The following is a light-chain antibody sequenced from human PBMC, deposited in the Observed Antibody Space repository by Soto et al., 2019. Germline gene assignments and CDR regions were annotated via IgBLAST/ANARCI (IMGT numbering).Light chain of an antibody. V-gene: IGLV2-8*01. J-gene: IGLJ1*01. CDR3: CSYAGTYYV. CDR2: EIN. CDR1: RIDVGGYKY. Sequence: QSALSQPPSAAGSPGQSVTISCTGTRIDVGGYKYVSWYQQHPGKAPKIMIYEINKRSSGVPDRFWGSKSGNTASLTISGLQAEDEAESYCCSYAGTYYVFRTGTKVTVL.